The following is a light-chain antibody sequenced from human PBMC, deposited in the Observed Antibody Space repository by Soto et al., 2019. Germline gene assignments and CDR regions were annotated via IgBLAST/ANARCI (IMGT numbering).Light chain of an antibody. V-gene: IGKV3-20*01. CDR2: GAS. CDR1: QSISSSY. CDR3: QQYGSSSWT. Sequence: EIGFTQSPGTLSFSPGKRATLSCRASQSISSSYLAWYQQRPGQAPRLLIYGASSRATGIPDRFSGSGSGTESTLTISRLEPEDFAVYYCQQYGSSSWTFGQGTKVDIK. J-gene: IGKJ1*01.